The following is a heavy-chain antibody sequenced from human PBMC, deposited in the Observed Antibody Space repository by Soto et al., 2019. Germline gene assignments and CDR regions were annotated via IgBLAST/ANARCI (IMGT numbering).Heavy chain of an antibody. J-gene: IGHJ4*02. Sequence: QVQLVQSGADVKTPGASVKVSCKASGDTFTNFGISWVRQAPGQGLAWMGWISAYNGNTNYAQNFQARVTMTTDTSTSTAYRELRSLRSADTDVYYCARGGTPIEYRGQGNLVTVSS. CDR1: GDTFTNFG. CDR2: ISAYNGNT. D-gene: IGHD2-15*01. CDR3: ARGGTPIEY. V-gene: IGHV1-18*01.